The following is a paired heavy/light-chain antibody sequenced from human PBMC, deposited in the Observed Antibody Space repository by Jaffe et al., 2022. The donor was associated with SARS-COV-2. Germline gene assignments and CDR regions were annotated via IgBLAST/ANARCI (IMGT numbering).Heavy chain of an antibody. V-gene: IGHV1-46*04. CDR3: ARARGPYSSSWAFDY. CDR1: GYTFTSYY. J-gene: IGHJ4*02. Sequence: QVQLVQSGAEVKKPGASVKVSCKASGYTFTSYYMHWVRQAPGQGLEWMGVVNPSGGSTSYTQKLQGRVTMARDTSTSTVYMELRSLRSEDTAVFYCARARGPYSSSWAFDYWGQGTLVTVSS. D-gene: IGHD6-13*01. CDR2: VNPSGGST.
Light chain of an antibody. J-gene: IGKJ2*01. CDR2: WAS. CDR3: QQYYSNPYT. V-gene: IGKV4-1*01. Sequence: DIVMTQSPDSLAVSLGERATINCKSSQSVLDSSNNKNYLAWYQQNPGQPPKLLIYWASTRESGVPDRFSGSGSGTDFTLTISSLQAEDVAVYYCQQYYSNPYTFGQGSKLEIK. CDR1: QSVLDSSNNKNY.